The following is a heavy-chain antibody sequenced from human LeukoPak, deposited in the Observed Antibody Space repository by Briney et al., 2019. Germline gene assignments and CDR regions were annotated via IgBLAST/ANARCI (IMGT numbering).Heavy chain of an antibody. CDR1: GFTFTAYN. J-gene: IGHJ4*02. CDR2: IWYDGSNK. V-gene: IGHV3-33*06. D-gene: IGHD3-10*01. Sequence: GGSLRLSCAASGFTFTAYNMNWVRQAPGKGLEWVAVIWYDGSNKYYADSVKGRFTISRDNSKSALYLQMNSLRAEDTALYYCAKAFNYGSGYNYKTFDSWGQGTLVTVSS. CDR3: AKAFNYGSGYNYKTFDS.